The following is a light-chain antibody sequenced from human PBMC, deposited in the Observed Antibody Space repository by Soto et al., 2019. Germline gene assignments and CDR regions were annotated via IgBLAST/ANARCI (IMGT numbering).Light chain of an antibody. CDR2: GAS. CDR1: QSVRSN. CDR3: QQYSNWPRT. J-gene: IGKJ1*01. Sequence: DIVMTQSPATLSLSPGEGATLSCRASQSVRSNLGWYQQKPGQAPSLLIYGASTRATGIPDRFSGSGSGTAFTLTISSLQSEDFAVYYCQQYSNWPRTFGQGTKVEIK. V-gene: IGKV3-15*01.